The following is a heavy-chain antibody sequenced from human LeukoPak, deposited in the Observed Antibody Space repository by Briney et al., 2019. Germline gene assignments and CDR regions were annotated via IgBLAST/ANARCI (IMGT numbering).Heavy chain of an antibody. J-gene: IGHJ5*02. CDR2: IIPIFGTA. CDR1: GGTSSSYA. CDR3: ARELHNWFDP. Sequence: GASVKVSCKASGGTSSSYAISWVRQAPGQGLEWMGGIIPIFGTANYAQKFQGRVTITRDESTSTAYMELSSLRSEDTAVYYCARELHNWFDPWGQGTLVTVSS. V-gene: IGHV1-69*05.